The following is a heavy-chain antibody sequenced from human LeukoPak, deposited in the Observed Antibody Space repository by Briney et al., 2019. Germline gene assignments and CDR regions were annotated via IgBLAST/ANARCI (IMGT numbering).Heavy chain of an antibody. D-gene: IGHD6-13*01. V-gene: IGHV3-20*04. Sequence: GGSLRLSCAASGFTFDDYAMSWVRPAQRKGLEWVSGINVNGGRTGYADSVKGRFTISRDNAKSSLYLQMSSLRGEDTGLYCCTRDGRYSKSWPDYWGQGTLVTVSS. J-gene: IGHJ4*02. CDR2: INVNGGRT. CDR1: GFTFDDYA. CDR3: TRDGRYSKSWPDY.